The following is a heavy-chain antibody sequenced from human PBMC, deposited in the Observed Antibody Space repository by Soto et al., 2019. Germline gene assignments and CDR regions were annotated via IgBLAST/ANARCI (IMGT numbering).Heavy chain of an antibody. CDR3: AHTSSSRRTFDYYYMDV. Sequence: SETLSLTCTVSGGSISSYYWSWIRQPPGKGLEWIGYIYYSGSTNYNPSLKSRVTISVDTSKNQFSLKLSSVTAADTAVYYCAHTSSSRRTFDYYYMDVWGKGTTVTVSS. V-gene: IGHV4-59*08. J-gene: IGHJ6*03. CDR2: IYYSGST. D-gene: IGHD6-6*01. CDR1: GGSISSYY.